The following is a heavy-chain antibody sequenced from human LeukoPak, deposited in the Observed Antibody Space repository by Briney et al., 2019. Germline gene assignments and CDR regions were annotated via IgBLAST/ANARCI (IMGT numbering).Heavy chain of an antibody. D-gene: IGHD6-19*01. CDR2: IYSGGST. CDR3: TRNSGWYGLS. CDR1: GFTVSSNY. Sequence: GGSLRLSCAASGFTVSSNYMSWVRQAPGKGLEWVSVIYSGGSTYYADSVKGRFTISRDNSNNTLFLHLNSLRGEDTAVYYCTRNSGWYGLSWGQGTLVTVSS. V-gene: IGHV3-53*01. J-gene: IGHJ1*01.